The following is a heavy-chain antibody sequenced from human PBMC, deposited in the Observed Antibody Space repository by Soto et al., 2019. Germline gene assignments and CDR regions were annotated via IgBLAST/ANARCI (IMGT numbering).Heavy chain of an antibody. CDR1: GGSFSGYQ. Sequence: QVQLQQWGAGLLKPSETLSLTCAVYGGSFSGYQWSWIRQTPGKGLEWIGEINDSGKLNYNPSLKSRVTILVDTAKKQISLKLSSVTAADTAVYYCARGLILWFGELSRRGGYYYYMDVWGKGTTVTVSS. D-gene: IGHD3-10*01. CDR3: ARGLILWFGELSRRGGYYYYMDV. CDR2: INDSGKL. V-gene: IGHV4-34*01. J-gene: IGHJ6*03.